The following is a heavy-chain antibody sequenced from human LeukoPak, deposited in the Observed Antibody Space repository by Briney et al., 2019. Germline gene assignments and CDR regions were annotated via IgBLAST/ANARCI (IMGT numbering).Heavy chain of an antibody. J-gene: IGHJ3*02. V-gene: IGHV1-2*02. D-gene: IGHD3-10*01. CDR2: INPNSGGT. Sequence: ASVKVSCKASGYTFTSYYMHWVRQAPGQGLEWMGWINPNSGGTNYAQKFQGRVTMTRDTSISTAYMELSRLRSDDTAVYYCARVLWFGELNDAFDIWGQGTMVTVSS. CDR3: ARVLWFGELNDAFDI. CDR1: GYTFTSYY.